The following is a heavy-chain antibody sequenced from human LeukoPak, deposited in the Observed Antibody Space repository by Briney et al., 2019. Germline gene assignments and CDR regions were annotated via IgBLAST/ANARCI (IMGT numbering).Heavy chain of an antibody. Sequence: SETLSLTCTVSGGSISSYYWIWIRQSPGEGLEGIGYIYYSGSTNYNPSLKSRVTISVDTSKNQFSLKLSSVTAADTAVYYCARVVVAATPYFDYWGQGTLVTVSS. D-gene: IGHD2-15*01. CDR3: ARVVVAATPYFDY. V-gene: IGHV4-59*01. CDR2: IYYSGST. J-gene: IGHJ4*02. CDR1: GGSISSYY.